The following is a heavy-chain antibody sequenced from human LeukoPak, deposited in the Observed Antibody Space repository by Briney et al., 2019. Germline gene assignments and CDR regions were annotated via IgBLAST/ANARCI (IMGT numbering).Heavy chain of an antibody. J-gene: IGHJ5*02. CDR2: MNPNSGNT. CDR3: ARMDYYDSRDNWFDP. CDR1: GYTFTSYD. V-gene: IGHV1-8*01. Sequence: ASVKVSCKASGYTFTSYDINWVRQAPGQGLEWMGWMNPNSGNTGYAQKFQGRVTMTRNSSISTAYMELSSLRSEDTAVYYCARMDYYDSRDNWFDPWGQGTLVTVSS. D-gene: IGHD3-22*01.